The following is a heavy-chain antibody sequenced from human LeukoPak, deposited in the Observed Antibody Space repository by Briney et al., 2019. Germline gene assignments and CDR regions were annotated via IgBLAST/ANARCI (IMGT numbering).Heavy chain of an antibody. CDR1: GLTLSSLA. CDR2: ISGSGGST. D-gene: IGHD2-15*01. Sequence: GGSLRLSCAPSGLTLSSLAMRWVRQAPGGGREWVSAISGSGGSTYCADSVKGRFTISRDNSKNTLYLQMNSLRAEDTAVDYCAKGAVVVVAATGDFDYWGQGTLVTVSS. CDR3: AKGAVVVVAATGDFDY. J-gene: IGHJ4*02. V-gene: IGHV3-23*01.